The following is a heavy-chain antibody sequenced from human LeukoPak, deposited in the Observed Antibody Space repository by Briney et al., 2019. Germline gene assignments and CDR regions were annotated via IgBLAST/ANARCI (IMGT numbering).Heavy chain of an antibody. CDR1: GGSVSSGSYY. V-gene: IGHV4-61*01. J-gene: IGHJ5*02. CDR3: ARVYRGGVPAAYNWFDP. Sequence: SETLSLTCTVSGGSVSSGSYYWSWIRQPPGKGLEWIGYIYYSGSTDYNPSLKSRVTISVDTSKNQFSLKLSSVTAADTAVYYCARVYRGGVPAAYNWFDPWGQGTLVTVSS. D-gene: IGHD2-2*01. CDR2: IYYSGST.